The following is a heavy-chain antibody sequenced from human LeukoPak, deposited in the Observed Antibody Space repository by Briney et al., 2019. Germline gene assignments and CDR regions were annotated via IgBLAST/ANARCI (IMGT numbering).Heavy chain of an antibody. V-gene: IGHV3-11*04. CDR1: GFTFSDYY. CDR2: ISSSGSTI. D-gene: IGHD3-3*01. CDR3: ARLPPRAYYDFWRLYYFDY. J-gene: IGHJ4*02. Sequence: GGSLRLYCAASGFTFSDYYMSWIRQAPGKGLEWVSYISSSGSTIYYADSVKGRFTISRDNAKNSLYLQMNSLRAEDTAVYYCARLPPRAYYDFWRLYYFDYWGQGTLVTVSS.